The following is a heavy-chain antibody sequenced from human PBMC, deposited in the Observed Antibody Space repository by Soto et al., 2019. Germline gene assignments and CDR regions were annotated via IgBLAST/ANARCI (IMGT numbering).Heavy chain of an antibody. D-gene: IGHD6-13*01. J-gene: IGHJ4*02. Sequence: QVQLVQSGAEVKKPGASVKVSCKASGYTFTSYAMHWVRQAPGQRLEWMGWINAGNGNTKYSQKFQGRVTITRDTXAXTAYMERSSLRSEDTAVYYCARSIAAAGRRMYYFDYWGQGTLVTVSS. CDR2: INAGNGNT. CDR1: GYTFTSYA. CDR3: ARSIAAAGRRMYYFDY. V-gene: IGHV1-3*01.